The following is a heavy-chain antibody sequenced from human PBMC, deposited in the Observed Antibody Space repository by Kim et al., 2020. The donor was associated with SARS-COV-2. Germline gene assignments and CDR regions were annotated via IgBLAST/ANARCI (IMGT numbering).Heavy chain of an antibody. CDR2: IYSGGST. CDR3: ARAGSGSYSPLGY. Sequence: GGSLRLSCAASGFTVSSNYMSWVRQAPGKGLEWVSVIYSGGSTYYADSVKGRFTISRDNSKNTLYLQMNSLRAEDTAVYYCARAGSGSYSPLGYWGQGTLVTVSS. CDR1: GFTVSSNY. D-gene: IGHD3-10*01. J-gene: IGHJ4*02. V-gene: IGHV3-53*01.